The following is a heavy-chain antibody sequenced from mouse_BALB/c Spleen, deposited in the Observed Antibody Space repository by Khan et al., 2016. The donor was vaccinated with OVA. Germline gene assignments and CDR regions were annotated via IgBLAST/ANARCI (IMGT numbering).Heavy chain of an antibody. CDR3: ARAYYRYDGYYAMGY. Sequence: VQLQESGPGLVAPSQSLSITCTVSGFSLSRYNIHWVRQPPGKGLEWLGMIWGGGGTDYNSTLKIRLSISKDNSKSQVFLKMNSLQTDDTAMYYCARAYYRYDGYYAMGYWGQGTSVTVSS. V-gene: IGHV2-6-4*01. CDR1: GFSLSRYN. J-gene: IGHJ4*01. D-gene: IGHD2-14*01. CDR2: IWGGGGT.